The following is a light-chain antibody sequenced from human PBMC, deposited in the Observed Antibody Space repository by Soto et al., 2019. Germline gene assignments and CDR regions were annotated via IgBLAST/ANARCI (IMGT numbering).Light chain of an antibody. J-gene: IGLJ3*02. Sequence: QSVLTQPHSVSGAPGQRVTISCTGSSSNIGAGYDVHWYQQLPGTAPKLLIYGNSNRPSGVPDRFSGSKSGTSASLAITGLQAEVEADYSCQSYDSSLSGSRVFGGGTKQTVL. CDR3: QSYDSSLSGSRV. V-gene: IGLV1-40*01. CDR2: GNS. CDR1: SSNIGAGYD.